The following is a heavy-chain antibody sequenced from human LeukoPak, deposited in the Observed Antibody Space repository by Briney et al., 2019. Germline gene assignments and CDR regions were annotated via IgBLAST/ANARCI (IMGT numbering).Heavy chain of an antibody. Sequence: GGSLRLSCAASGFTFNSYDMHWVRQAPGKGLEWVSYIRYDGTIKYYADSVKGRFIISRDNSKNTLSLQMNSLTADDAAVYYCVRGPRYYDDSGFHYGVFDIWGQGKLVSVSS. V-gene: IGHV3-30*02. CDR1: GFTFNSYD. CDR2: IRYDGTIK. J-gene: IGHJ3*02. CDR3: VRGPRYYDDSGFHYGVFDI. D-gene: IGHD3-16*01.